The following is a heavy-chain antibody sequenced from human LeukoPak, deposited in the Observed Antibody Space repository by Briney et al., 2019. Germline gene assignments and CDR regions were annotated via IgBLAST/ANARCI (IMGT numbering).Heavy chain of an antibody. CDR2: IYPGDSDT. V-gene: IGHV5-51*01. D-gene: IGHD4-17*01. CDR1: GYSFTNYW. J-gene: IGHJ3*02. Sequence: GESLKISCKGSGYSFTNYWIGWVRQMPGKGLEWMGLIYPGDSDTKYSPPFQGQVTISADKSLSTAYLQWNSLRVEDTAVYYCAREPDGDYGRYAFDIWGQGTMVTVSS. CDR3: AREPDGDYGRYAFDI.